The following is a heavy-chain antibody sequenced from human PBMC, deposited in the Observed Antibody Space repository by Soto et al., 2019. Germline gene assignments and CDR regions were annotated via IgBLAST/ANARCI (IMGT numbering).Heavy chain of an antibody. D-gene: IGHD6-13*01. V-gene: IGHV4-39*01. CDR2: IYYSGST. J-gene: IGHJ4*02. CDR3: ATLAAAGTMRNFDY. CDR1: GGSISSSSYY. Sequence: PSETLSLTCTVSGGSISSSSYYWGWIRQPPGKGLEWIGSIYYSGSTYYNPSLKSRVTISVDTSKNQFSLKLSSVTAADTAVYYCATLAAAGTMRNFDYWGQGTLVTVS.